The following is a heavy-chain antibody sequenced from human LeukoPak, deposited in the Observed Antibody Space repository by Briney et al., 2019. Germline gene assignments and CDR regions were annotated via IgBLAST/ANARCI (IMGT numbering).Heavy chain of an antibody. Sequence: GGSLRLSCTAPGFTFGGYAMSWVRQAPGKGLEWVSSISGGSEDTYYADSVKGRFTISRDNSKTTLYLQMNSLRAEDTAVYYCARTIAQYSSSWLYFYYGLDVWGQGTTVTVSS. CDR3: ARTIAQYSSSWLYFYYGLDV. CDR2: ISGGSEDT. D-gene: IGHD6-13*01. J-gene: IGHJ6*02. V-gene: IGHV3-23*01. CDR1: GFTFGGYA.